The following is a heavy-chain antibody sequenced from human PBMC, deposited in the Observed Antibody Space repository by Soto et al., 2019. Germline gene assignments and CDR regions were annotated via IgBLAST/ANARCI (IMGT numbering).Heavy chain of an antibody. D-gene: IGHD3-3*01. CDR2: ICNSGTT. CDR3: ARGGGDLYDFWSGYFN. CDR1: CGSIRSHC. Sequence: PLQTLSLTCTVSCGSIRSHCWTWIRKPPGEGLEWIGYICNSGTTNYNPSLKSRVTISVDTSKNQFSLKLSSVTAADTAVYYCARGGGDLYDFWSGYFNWGQGTLVTVSS. V-gene: IGHV4-59*11. J-gene: IGHJ4*02.